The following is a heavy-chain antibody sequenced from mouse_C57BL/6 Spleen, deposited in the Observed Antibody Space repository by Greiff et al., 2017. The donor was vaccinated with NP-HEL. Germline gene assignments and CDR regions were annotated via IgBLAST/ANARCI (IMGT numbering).Heavy chain of an antibody. Sequence: EVKLVESGGGLVQPGGSLKLSCAASGFTFSDYYMSWVRQTPEKRLEWVAYISNGGGSTYYPDTVKGRFTISRDNAKNTLYLQMSRLKSEDTAMYYCARQGAMDYWGQGTSVTVSS. V-gene: IGHV5-12*01. CDR2: ISNGGGST. CDR3: ARQGAMDY. CDR1: GFTFSDYY. J-gene: IGHJ4*01.